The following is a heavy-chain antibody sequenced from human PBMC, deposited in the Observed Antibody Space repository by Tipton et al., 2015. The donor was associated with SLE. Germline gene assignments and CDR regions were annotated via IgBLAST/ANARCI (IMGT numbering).Heavy chain of an antibody. V-gene: IGHV4-61*09. CDR1: GGSISSGSYY. Sequence: TLSLTCTVSGGSISSGSYYWSWIRQPAGKGLEWIGYIYTSGSTNYNPSLESRVTISVDTSKNQFSLKLSSVTAADTAVYYCARVHRFNWYFDLWGRGTLVTVSS. J-gene: IGHJ2*01. CDR3: ARVHRFNWYFDL. D-gene: IGHD3-16*01. CDR2: IYTSGST.